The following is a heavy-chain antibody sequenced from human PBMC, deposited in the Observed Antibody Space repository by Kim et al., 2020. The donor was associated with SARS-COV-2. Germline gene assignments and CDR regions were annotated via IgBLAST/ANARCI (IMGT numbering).Heavy chain of an antibody. CDR2: IYYSGST. Sequence: SKTLSLTCTVSGGSISSSSYYWGWIRQPPGKGLEWIGSIYYSGSTYYNTSLKSRVTISVDTSKNQFSLKLSSVTAADTAVYYCAIGMGELPFDYWGQGTLVTVSS. J-gene: IGHJ4*02. V-gene: IGHV4-39*01. CDR3: AIGMGELPFDY. CDR1: GGSISSSSYY. D-gene: IGHD3-16*01.